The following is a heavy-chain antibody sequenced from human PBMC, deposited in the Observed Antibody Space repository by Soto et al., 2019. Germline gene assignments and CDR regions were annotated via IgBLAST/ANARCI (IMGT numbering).Heavy chain of an antibody. CDR2: MHHSGAT. J-gene: IGHJ4*02. V-gene: IGHV4-4*02. CDR3: ATGSLYYYGSGGMWDS. D-gene: IGHD3-10*01. CDR1: GGSMSSPNW. Sequence: QVRLQESGPGLVKPSGTLSLTCLVSGGSMSSPNWWSWVRQAPGKGLEWIAEMHHSGATNYNPSLKSRVIISIDKSKNQFSLPLSSVPAADTAVYYCATGSLYYYGSGGMWDSWGRGALVTVSS.